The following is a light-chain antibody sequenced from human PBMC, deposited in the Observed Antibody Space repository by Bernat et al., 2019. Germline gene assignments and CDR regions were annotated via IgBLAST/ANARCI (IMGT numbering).Light chain of an antibody. CDR3: SSLTPSTTLV. J-gene: IGLJ2*01. Sequence: QSALTQPASVSGSPGQSITISCTGTSSDVGVYNYVSWYQQHPGKAPRLMIYAVSSRPSGVSNRFSGSKSGNTASLTISGLQPEDEADYYCSSLTPSTTLVFGGGTKLTVL. CDR2: AVS. V-gene: IGLV2-14*03. CDR1: SSDVGVYNY.